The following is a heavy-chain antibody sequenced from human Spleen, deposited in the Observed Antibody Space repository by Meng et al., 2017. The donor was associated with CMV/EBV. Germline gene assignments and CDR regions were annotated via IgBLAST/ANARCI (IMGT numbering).Heavy chain of an antibody. Sequence: GESLKISCAASGFTFSDYYMSWIRQAPGRGLEWVANINQDGSEKYYGDSVKGRFTISRDNAKISLYLQMDSLRAEDTAVYYCARDLGSASGGYFDNWGQGTLVTVSS. J-gene: IGHJ4*02. D-gene: IGHD1-26*01. V-gene: IGHV3-7*01. CDR3: ARDLGSASGGYFDN. CDR1: GFTFSDYY. CDR2: INQDGSEK.